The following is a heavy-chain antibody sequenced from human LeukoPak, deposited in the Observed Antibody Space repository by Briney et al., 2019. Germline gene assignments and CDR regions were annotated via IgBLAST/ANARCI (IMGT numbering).Heavy chain of an antibody. J-gene: IGHJ4*02. D-gene: IGHD2/OR15-2a*01. CDR2: IKQDGSEK. CDR1: GFTFSNFW. CDR3: ARDYSTWDY. V-gene: IGHV3-7*01. Sequence: PGGSLRLSCAASGFTFSNFWMSWVRQAPGKGLEWVANIKQDGSEKYYVDSVKGRFTISRDNDKNSLYLQMNSLRAEDTAVYYCARDYSTWDYWGQGTLVTVSS.